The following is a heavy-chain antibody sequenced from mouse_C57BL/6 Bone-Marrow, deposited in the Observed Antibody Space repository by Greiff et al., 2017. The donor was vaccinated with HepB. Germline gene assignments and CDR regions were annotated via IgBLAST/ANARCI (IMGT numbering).Heavy chain of an antibody. CDR2: IDPENGDT. Sequence: EVQLQESGAELVRPGASVKLSCTASGFNIKDDYMHWVKQRPEQGLEWIGWIDPENGDTEYASKFQGKATITADTSSNTAYLQLSSLTSEDTAVYYCTTGGLAYWGQGTLVTVSA. CDR1: GFNIKDDY. J-gene: IGHJ3*01. V-gene: IGHV14-4*01. CDR3: TTGGLAY.